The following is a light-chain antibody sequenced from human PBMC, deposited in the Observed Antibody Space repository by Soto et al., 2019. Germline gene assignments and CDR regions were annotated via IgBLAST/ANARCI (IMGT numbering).Light chain of an antibody. J-gene: IGKJ4*01. CDR1: QSVGST. CDR3: QQYSTSLT. CDR2: GAS. V-gene: IGKV3-15*01. Sequence: EIFMTQSPATLSVSPGERVILSCRASQSVGSTLAWYQRKPGQAPRLLIRGASTRATGVPARFSGSGSGTEFTLTISSLQSEHFAVYYCQQYSTSLTFGGGTTLEIK.